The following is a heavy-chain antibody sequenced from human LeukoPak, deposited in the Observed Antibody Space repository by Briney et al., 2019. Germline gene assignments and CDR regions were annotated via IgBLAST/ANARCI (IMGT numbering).Heavy chain of an antibody. V-gene: IGHV4-30-4*08. Sequence: TLSLTCTVSGGSIISTDYYWSWIRQPPGKGLEWIEYIFYTGSTYYSPSLKSRVTISADTSKNQFSLKLSSVTAADTAVYYCARQAYCSGVTCYPFDYWGQGTLVTVSS. J-gene: IGHJ4*02. CDR2: IFYTGST. D-gene: IGHD2-15*01. CDR3: ARQAYCSGVTCYPFDY. CDR1: GGSIISTDYY.